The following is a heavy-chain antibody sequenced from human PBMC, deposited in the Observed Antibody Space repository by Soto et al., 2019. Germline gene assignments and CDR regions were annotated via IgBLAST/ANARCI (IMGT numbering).Heavy chain of an antibody. CDR2: INPNSGGT. J-gene: IGHJ6*02. CDR1: GYTFTGYY. D-gene: IGHD3-22*01. Sequence: QVQLVQSGAEVKKPGASVKVSCKASGYTFTGYYMHWVRQAPGQGLEWMGWINPNSGGTNYAQKFQGWVTMTRDSSISTAYMELSRLRSDDTAVYYCARVEQVVRLYGMDVWGQGTTVTVSS. CDR3: ARVEQVVRLYGMDV. V-gene: IGHV1-2*04.